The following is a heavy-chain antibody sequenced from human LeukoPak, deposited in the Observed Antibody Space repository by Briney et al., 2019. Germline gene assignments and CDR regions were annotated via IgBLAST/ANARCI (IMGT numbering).Heavy chain of an antibody. CDR3: ARYGWGSGSYGDY. D-gene: IGHD3-10*01. CDR1: GFTFSSYE. V-gene: IGHV3-43D*03. Sequence: QSGGSLRLSCAASGFTFSSYEMNWVRQGPGKGLEWVSLINWDGSGTYYTDSVKGRFTISRDNAKNSLYLQMNSLRAEDTALYYCARYGWGSGSYGDYWGQGTLVTVSS. J-gene: IGHJ4*02. CDR2: INWDGSGT.